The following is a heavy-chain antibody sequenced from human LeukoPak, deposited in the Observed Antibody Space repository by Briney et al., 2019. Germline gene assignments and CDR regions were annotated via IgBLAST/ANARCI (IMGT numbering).Heavy chain of an antibody. D-gene: IGHD2-8*01. CDR2: INPSGGST. CDR3: ARGHDIVLMVYAIPDDMDYFDY. V-gene: IGHV1-46*01. Sequence: ASVKVSCKASGYTFTGYYMHWVRQAPGQGLEWMGIINPSGGSTSYAQKFQGRVTMTRDMSTSTVYMELSSLRSEDTAVYYCARGHDIVLMVYAIPDDMDYFDYWGQGTLVTVSS. J-gene: IGHJ4*02. CDR1: GYTFTGYY.